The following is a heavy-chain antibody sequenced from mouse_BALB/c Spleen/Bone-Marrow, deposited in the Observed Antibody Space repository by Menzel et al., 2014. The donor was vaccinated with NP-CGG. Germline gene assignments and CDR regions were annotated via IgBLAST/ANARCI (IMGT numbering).Heavy chain of an antibody. J-gene: IGHJ3*01. Sequence: LQESGASVRISCKASGYAFSNSWMNWVKQRPGQGLEWIGRIYPGDGDTYYNGKFKGKATLTADKSSSTAYMQLSSLTSEDSAVYYCARGGRYDERTWFAYWGQGTLVTVSA. CDR2: IYPGDGDT. D-gene: IGHD2-14*01. V-gene: IGHV1-82*01. CDR3: ARGGRYDERTWFAY. CDR1: GYAFSNSW.